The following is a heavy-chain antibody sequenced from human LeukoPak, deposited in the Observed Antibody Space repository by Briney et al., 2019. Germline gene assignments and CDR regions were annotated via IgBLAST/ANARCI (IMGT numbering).Heavy chain of an antibody. Sequence: GGSLRLSCAASGFTFSSYSMNWVRQAPGKGLEWVSSISSSSSYIYYADSVKGRFTISRGNAKNSLYLQMNSLRAEDTAVYYCASRIAAAGTMTYYYYYGMDVWGQGTTVTVSS. J-gene: IGHJ6*02. CDR3: ASRIAAAGTMTYYYYYGMDV. CDR2: ISSSSSYI. CDR1: GFTFSSYS. D-gene: IGHD6-13*01. V-gene: IGHV3-21*01.